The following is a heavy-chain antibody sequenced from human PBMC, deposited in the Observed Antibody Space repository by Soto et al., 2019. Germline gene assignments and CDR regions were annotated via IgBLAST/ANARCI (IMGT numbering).Heavy chain of an antibody. CDR3: AREADTAMVFDY. Sequence: PGGSLRLSCAASGFTVSSNYMSWVRQAPGKGLEWVSVIYSGGSTYYADSVKGRFTISRDNSKNALYLQMNSLRAEDTAVYYCAREADTAMVFDYWGRGTLVTVSS. D-gene: IGHD5-18*01. CDR1: GFTVSSNY. CDR2: IYSGGST. V-gene: IGHV3-66*01. J-gene: IGHJ4*02.